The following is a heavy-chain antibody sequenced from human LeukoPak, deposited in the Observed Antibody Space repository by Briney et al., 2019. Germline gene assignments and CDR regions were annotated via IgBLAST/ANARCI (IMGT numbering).Heavy chain of an antibody. CDR3: AKSVSSWYVNWFDP. D-gene: IGHD6-13*01. V-gene: IGHV3-23*01. J-gene: IGHJ5*02. CDR1: GFTFSSYA. CDR2: ISGSGGST. Sequence: GGSLRLSCAASGFTFSSYAMSWVRQAPGKGLEWVSAISGSGGSTYYADSVKGRFTISRDNSKNTLYLQMNSLRAEDTAVYYCAKSVSSWYVNWFDPWAREPWSPSPQ.